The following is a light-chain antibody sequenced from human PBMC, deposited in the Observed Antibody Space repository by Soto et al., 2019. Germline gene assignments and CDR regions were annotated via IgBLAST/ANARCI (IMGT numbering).Light chain of an antibody. CDR2: GAS. Sequence: DIQMTQSPSSLSASVGDRVTISCRASQSISSYLNWYQQKPGKAPKLLIYGASSLQSGVPSRFSGIGSGTDFTLTISSLEPEDFAVYYCQQRSNWQITFGQGTRLEIK. CDR1: QSISSY. CDR3: QQRSNWQIT. J-gene: IGKJ5*01. V-gene: IGKV1-39*01.